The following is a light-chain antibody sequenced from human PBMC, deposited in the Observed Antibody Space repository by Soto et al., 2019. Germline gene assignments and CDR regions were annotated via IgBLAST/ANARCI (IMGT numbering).Light chain of an antibody. CDR1: QSISNY. Sequence: DIQMTQSPSSLSASVGDRVTITCRTSQSISNYLNWYQQRPGKAPKLLLYAASSLLSGVPSRFSGSGSGTDFTLTISSLQPEDFAFYCCQQTYRTPPTFGQGTRVEIK. V-gene: IGKV1-39*01. J-gene: IGKJ1*01. CDR3: QQTYRTPPT. CDR2: AAS.